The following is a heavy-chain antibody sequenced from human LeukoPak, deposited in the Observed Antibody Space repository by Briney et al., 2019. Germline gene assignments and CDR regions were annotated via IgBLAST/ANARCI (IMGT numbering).Heavy chain of an antibody. D-gene: IGHD2/OR15-2a*01. J-gene: IGHJ4*02. CDR3: ARGGGRHVEY. Sequence: GGSLRLSCAASGFTFSRYWMSWVRQAPGKGLEWVANIKEDGSEKNYVDSVKGRFTISRDNAKNSLYLQMNSLRAEDTAVYYCARGGGRHVEYWDQGNLVTVSS. CDR1: GFTFSRYW. V-gene: IGHV3-7*05. CDR2: IKEDGSEK.